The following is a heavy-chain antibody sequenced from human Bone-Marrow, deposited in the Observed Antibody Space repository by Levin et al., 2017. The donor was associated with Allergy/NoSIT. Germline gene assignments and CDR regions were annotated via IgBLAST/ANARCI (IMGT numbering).Heavy chain of an antibody. V-gene: IGHV3-30-3*01. CDR2: ISYDGSNK. D-gene: IGHD6-13*01. CDR3: AREGYSSSWPSRGIDY. J-gene: IGHJ4*02. CDR1: GFTFSSYA. Sequence: SCAASGFTFSSYAMHWVRQAPGKGLEWVAVISYDGSNKYYADSVKGRFTISRDNSKNTLYLQMNSLRAEDTAVYYCAREGYSSSWPSRGIDYWGQGTLVTVSS.